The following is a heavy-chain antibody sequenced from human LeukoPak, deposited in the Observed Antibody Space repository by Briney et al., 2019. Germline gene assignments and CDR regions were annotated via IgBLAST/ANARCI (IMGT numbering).Heavy chain of an antibody. CDR2: IRSKTYGGTT. Sequence: GGSLRLSCTASGFTFGDYALTWVRQAPGKGLEWLGFIRSKTYGGTTELAASVEGSFTISRDDSKSIAYLQMNSLKTEDTAVYYCTRSEYTYYYDGSGYLIDYWGQGTLVTVSS. D-gene: IGHD3-22*01. CDR1: GFTFGDYA. J-gene: IGHJ4*02. V-gene: IGHV3-49*04. CDR3: TRSEYTYYYDGSGYLIDY.